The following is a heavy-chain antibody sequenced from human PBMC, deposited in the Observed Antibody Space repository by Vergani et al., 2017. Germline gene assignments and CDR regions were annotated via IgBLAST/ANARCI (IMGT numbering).Heavy chain of an antibody. V-gene: IGHV4-61*02. D-gene: IGHD3-10*01. CDR3: ARRGGGYYIVGRVHPLRTAFDV. CDR1: GGSISAGYYF. Sequence: QVQLQASGPGRVKPSQTLSLTCTMSGGSISAGYYFWSWIRQPAGKGLEWLGHISASGNASHSPSLKTRVSMSVDTSKNQFSLTVTSVTAADTAIYFCARRGGGYYIVGRVHPLRTAFDVWGHGTVVTVSS. J-gene: IGHJ3*01. CDR2: ISASGNA.